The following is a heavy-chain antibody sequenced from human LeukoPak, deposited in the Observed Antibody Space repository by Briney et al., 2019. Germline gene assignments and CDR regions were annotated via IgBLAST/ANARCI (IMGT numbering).Heavy chain of an antibody. V-gene: IGHV1-69*01. J-gene: IGHJ6*03. CDR2: IIPIFGTA. D-gene: IGHD3-10*01. CDR3: ARDHGSGYYYMDV. CDR1: GGTFSSYA. Sequence: SVKVSCKASGGTFSSYAISWVRQAPGQGLEWMGGIIPIFGTANYTQKFQGRVTITADESTSTAYMELSSLRSEDTAVYYCARDHGSGYYYMDVWGKGTTVTVSS.